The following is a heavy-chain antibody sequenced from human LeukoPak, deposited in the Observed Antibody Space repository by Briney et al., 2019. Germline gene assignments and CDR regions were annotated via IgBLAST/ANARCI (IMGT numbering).Heavy chain of an antibody. D-gene: IGHD5-18*01. J-gene: IGHJ6*02. CDR3: ARWRGMGYSYGYYYYGMDV. CDR1: GGSFSGYY. V-gene: IGHV4-34*01. CDR2: VKHSGST. Sequence: SETLSLTCAVYGGSFSGYYWSWIRQPPGKGLEWIGEVKHSGSTNYNPSLKSRVTISVVTSKNQFSLNLSSVTAADTAVYYCARWRGMGYSYGYYYYGMDVWGQGTTVTVSS.